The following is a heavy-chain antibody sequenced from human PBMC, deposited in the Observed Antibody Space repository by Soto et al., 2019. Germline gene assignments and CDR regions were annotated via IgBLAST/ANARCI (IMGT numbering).Heavy chain of an antibody. CDR2: ITGSSSST. D-gene: IGHD1-1*01. CDR3: ARISIQEEYYFDY. Sequence: VRLVQSGGGLAKPGESLRLSCEASGFTFSYFTMNWVRQAPGKGLEWVSSITGSSSSTYYTDSVQGRFSISRDNAKNTLFLDMNSLRAEDTAVYYCARISIQEEYYFDYWGQGVLVTVSS. J-gene: IGHJ4*02. CDR1: GFTFSYFT. V-gene: IGHV3-21*01.